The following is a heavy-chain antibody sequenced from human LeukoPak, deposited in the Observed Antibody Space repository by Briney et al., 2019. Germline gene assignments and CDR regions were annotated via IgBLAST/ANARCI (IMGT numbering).Heavy chain of an antibody. V-gene: IGHV3-11*01. J-gene: IGHJ4*02. D-gene: IGHD3-10*01. Sequence: GGSLRLSCAASGFTFSIEYMSWIRQAPGKGLEWVSYISSSGSSIFYADSVKGRFTISRDNAKNSLFLQMNSLRAEDTAVYYCTRARGAGPGAHFDYWGQGTLVTVSS. CDR2: ISSSGSSI. CDR1: GFTFSIEY. CDR3: TRARGAGPGAHFDY.